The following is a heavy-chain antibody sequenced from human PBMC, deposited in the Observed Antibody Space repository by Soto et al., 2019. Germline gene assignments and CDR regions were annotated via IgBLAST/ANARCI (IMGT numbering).Heavy chain of an antibody. Sequence: LRLSCAASGFTFSSYSMNWVRQAPGKGLEWVSSISSSSSYIYYADSVKGRFTISRDNAKNSLYLDLTRLRAEDTAVYFCVRDYYDTSGYPNTFDMWGQGTMVTVSS. D-gene: IGHD3-22*01. CDR2: ISSSSSYI. CDR1: GFTFSSYS. CDR3: VRDYYDTSGYPNTFDM. J-gene: IGHJ3*02. V-gene: IGHV3-21*01.